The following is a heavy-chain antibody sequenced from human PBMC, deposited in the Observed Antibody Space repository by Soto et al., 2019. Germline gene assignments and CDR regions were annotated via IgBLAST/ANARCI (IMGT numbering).Heavy chain of an antibody. CDR3: ARDRRCLEWLYYFDY. CDR1: GYTFSSYG. D-gene: IGHD3-3*01. V-gene: IGHV1-18*01. J-gene: IGHJ4*02. CDR2: ISAYNGNT. Sequence: QVQLVQSGAEVKKPGASVKVSCKASGYTFSSYGISWVRQAPGQGLEWMGWISAYNGNTNYAQKLQGRVTMTTDTSTSTAYMELRSLRSDDTAVYYCARDRRCLEWLYYFDYWGQGTLVTVSS.